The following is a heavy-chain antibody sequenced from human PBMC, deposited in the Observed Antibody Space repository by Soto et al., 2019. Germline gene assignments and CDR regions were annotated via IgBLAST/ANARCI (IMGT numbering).Heavy chain of an antibody. J-gene: IGHJ4*02. CDR3: ARETIGTKAGDY. Sequence: QVQLVESRGGVVQPGRSLRLSCAASGFTFSNYGMHWVRQAPGKGLEWVALIWYDGSNKNYADSVKGRFTISRDNSKNTLYLQMNSLRAEDTAVYYCARETIGTKAGDYWGQGTLVTVSS. CDR1: GFTFSNYG. V-gene: IGHV3-33*01. D-gene: IGHD1-1*01. CDR2: IWYDGSNK.